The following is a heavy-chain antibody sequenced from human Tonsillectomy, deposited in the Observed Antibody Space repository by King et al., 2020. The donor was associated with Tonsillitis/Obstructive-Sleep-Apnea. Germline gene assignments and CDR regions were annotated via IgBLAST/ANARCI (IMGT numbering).Heavy chain of an antibody. D-gene: IGHD4-23*01. CDR2: INHSGST. CDR1: GGSFSGYY. V-gene: IGHV4-34*01. CDR3: ARGHQTTVGFDY. Sequence: VQLQQWGAGLLKPSETLSLTCAVYGGSFSGYYWSWIRQPPGKGLEWIGEINHSGSTNYNPSLKSRVTISVETSKNQFSLKLSSVTAADTAVYYCARGHQTTVGFDYWGQGTLVTVSS. J-gene: IGHJ4*02.